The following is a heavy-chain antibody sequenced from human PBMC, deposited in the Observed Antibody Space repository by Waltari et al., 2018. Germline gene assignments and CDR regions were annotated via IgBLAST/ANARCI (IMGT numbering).Heavy chain of an antibody. CDR2: IIPILGIA. V-gene: IGHV1-69*10. J-gene: IGHJ4*02. Sequence: QVQLVQSGAEVKKPGSSVKVSCKASGGTFSSYAISWVRQAPGQGLEWMGGIIPILGIANYAQKVQGRVTITEDKSTSTAYMELSSLRSEDTAVYYCARSYSGYDCGYFDYWGQGTLVTVSS. CDR1: GGTFSSYA. CDR3: ARSYSGYDCGYFDY. D-gene: IGHD5-12*01.